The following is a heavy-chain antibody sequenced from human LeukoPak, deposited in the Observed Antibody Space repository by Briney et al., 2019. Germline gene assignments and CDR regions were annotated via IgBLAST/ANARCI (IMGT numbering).Heavy chain of an antibody. Sequence: GGSLRLSCAASGFTFSDYYMSWIRQAPGKGLEWVSYISSSGSTIYYADSVKGRFTISRDNAKNSLYLQMNSLRAEDTAVYYCARGGLLLWFGEFPCYFDYWGQGTLVTVSS. CDR1: GFTFSDYY. V-gene: IGHV3-11*01. J-gene: IGHJ4*02. CDR2: ISSSGSTI. D-gene: IGHD3-10*01. CDR3: ARGGLLLWFGEFPCYFDY.